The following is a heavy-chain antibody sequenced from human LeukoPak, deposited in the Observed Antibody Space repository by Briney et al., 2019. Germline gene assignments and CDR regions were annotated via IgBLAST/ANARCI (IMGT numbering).Heavy chain of an antibody. CDR2: ISGSGGGP. CDR1: GFTFGKYA. CDR3: ARDRDGTGNYPLDY. Sequence: GGSLRLSSAASGFTFGKYAMSCVRQAPGKGLEWVSGISGSGGGPYYADSVKGRFTISRDNSKNTLYLQMNSLRADDTAVYYCARDRDGTGNYPLDYWGQGTLVIVSS. D-gene: IGHD3-10*01. J-gene: IGHJ4*02. V-gene: IGHV3-23*01.